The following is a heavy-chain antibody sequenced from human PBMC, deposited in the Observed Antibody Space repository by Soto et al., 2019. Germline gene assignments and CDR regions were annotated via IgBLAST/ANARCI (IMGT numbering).Heavy chain of an antibody. D-gene: IGHD1-26*01. CDR2: IHSGGTT. V-gene: IGHV4-30-4*01. J-gene: IGHJ4*02. CDR3: ARGPSGDKVDY. Sequence: QVQLQEPGPRLVEPSHTLSLTCTVSGASISNGYYSWSWIRQSPGTGLEWIGHIHSGGTTYSNPSLKSRLTISVDMSKNQFSLTLSSLTAADTAVYYCARGPSGDKVDYWGQGTLVPVSS. CDR1: GASISNGYYS.